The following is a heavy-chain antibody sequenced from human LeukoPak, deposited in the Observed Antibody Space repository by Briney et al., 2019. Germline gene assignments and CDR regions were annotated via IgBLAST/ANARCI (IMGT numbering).Heavy chain of an antibody. CDR1: GFTFSDYY. CDR3: ATYGSGSYSPLNWFDP. J-gene: IGHJ5*02. Sequence: GGSLRLSCAASGFTFSDYYMSWIRQAPGKGLEWVSYISSSGSTIYYADSVKGRFTISRDNAKNSLYLQMNSLRAEDTAVYYCATYGSGSYSPLNWFDPWGQGTLVTVSS. V-gene: IGHV3-11*01. D-gene: IGHD3-10*01. CDR2: ISSSGSTI.